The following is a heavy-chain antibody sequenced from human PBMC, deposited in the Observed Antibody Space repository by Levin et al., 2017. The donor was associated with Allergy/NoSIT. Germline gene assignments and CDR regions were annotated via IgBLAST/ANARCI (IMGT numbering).Heavy chain of an antibody. CDR1: GASVNSGSYC. CDR2: TYTSGTT. Sequence: SETLSLTCDVSGASVNSGSYCWSWIRQPAGKGLEWIGRTYTSGTTNYNPSLESRVTISIDMSKKQFSLRLNSVTAADTAVYYCARESGLYDLLTGKPYFYFDLWGRGTPVTVSS. V-gene: IGHV4-61*02. J-gene: IGHJ2*01. CDR3: ARESGLYDLLTGKPYFYFDL. D-gene: IGHD3-9*01.